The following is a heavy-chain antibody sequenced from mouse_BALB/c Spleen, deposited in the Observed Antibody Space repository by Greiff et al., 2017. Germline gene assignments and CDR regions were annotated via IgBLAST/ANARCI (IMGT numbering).Heavy chain of an antibody. CDR2: INPSTGYT. J-gene: IGHJ2*01. V-gene: IGHV1-7*01. CDR3: TRVDY. CDR1: GYTFTSYW. Sequence: VQVVESGAELAKPGASVKMSCKASGYTFTSYWMHWVKQRPGQGLEWIGYINPSTGYTEYNQKFKDKATLTADKSSSTAYMQLSSLTSEDSAVYYCTRVDYWGQGTTLTVSS.